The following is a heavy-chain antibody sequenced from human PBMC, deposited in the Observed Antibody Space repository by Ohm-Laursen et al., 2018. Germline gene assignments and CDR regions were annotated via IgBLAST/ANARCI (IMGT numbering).Heavy chain of an antibody. J-gene: IGHJ4*02. CDR1: GFSFDDYA. CDR3: ASQPDLGYCSGGSCYVAY. CDR2: ISWNSGSI. D-gene: IGHD2-15*01. Sequence: SLRLSCTASGFSFDDYAMHWVRQAPGKGLEWVSGISWNSGSIDYADSVKGRFTISRDNAKNSLYLQMNSLRAEDTALYYCASQPDLGYCSGGSCYVAYWGQGTLVTVSS. V-gene: IGHV3-9*01.